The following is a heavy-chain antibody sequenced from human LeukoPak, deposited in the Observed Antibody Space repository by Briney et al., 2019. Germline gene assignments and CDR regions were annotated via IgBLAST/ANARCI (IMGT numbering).Heavy chain of an antibody. CDR2: IIPIFGTA. CDR1: GGTFSSYA. D-gene: IGHD3-10*01. J-gene: IGHJ5*02. CDR3: ARAGSLSVPAYNWFDP. V-gene: IGHV1-69*13. Sequence: SVKVSCRASGGTFSSYAISWVRQAPGQGLEWMGGIIPIFGTANYAQKFQGRVTITADESTSTAYMELSSLRSEDTAVYYCARAGSLSVPAYNWFDPWGQGTLVTVSS.